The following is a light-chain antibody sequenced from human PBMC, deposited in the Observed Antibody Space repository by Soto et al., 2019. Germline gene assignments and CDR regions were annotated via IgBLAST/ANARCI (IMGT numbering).Light chain of an antibody. CDR3: SSYTTSSTVV. Sequence: QSALTQPASVSGSPGQSITISCTGTSSDVGGSNYVSWYQHYPGKAPKLIIYEVNHRPSGVSNRFSGSKSANTASLTISGLQAEDECNYYCSSYTTSSTVVFGGGTKVTVL. V-gene: IGLV2-14*01. CDR2: EVN. J-gene: IGLJ2*01. CDR1: SSDVGGSNY.